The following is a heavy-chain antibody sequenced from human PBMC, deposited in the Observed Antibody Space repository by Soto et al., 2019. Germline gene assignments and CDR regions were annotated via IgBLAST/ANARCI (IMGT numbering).Heavy chain of an antibody. CDR2: IYNRGNT. J-gene: IGHJ3*02. V-gene: IGHV4-59*01. CDR1: GGSISGYD. CDR3: ARSTIRHAFDI. Sequence: SETLSLPCTVSGGSISGYDWSWFRQPPGKGLEWIGYIYNRGNTNYNPSLKSRVTISVHTSKNQFSLKLSSVTAADTAVYFCARSTIRHAFDIWGQGTVVTVSS.